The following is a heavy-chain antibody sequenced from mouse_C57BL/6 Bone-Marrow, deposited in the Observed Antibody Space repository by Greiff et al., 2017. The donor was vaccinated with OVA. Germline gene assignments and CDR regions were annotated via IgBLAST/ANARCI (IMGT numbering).Heavy chain of an antibody. CDR1: GYTFTDYY. CDR3: ARRDGWDEGYYAMDY. V-gene: IGHV1-76*01. D-gene: IGHD4-1*01. CDR2: IYPGSGNT. J-gene: IGHJ4*01. Sequence: QVQLKESGAELVRPGASVKLSCKASGYTFTDYYINWVKQRPGQGLEWIARIYPGSGNTYYNEKFKGKATLTAEKSSSTAYMQLSSLTSEDSAVYYCARRDGWDEGYYAMDYWGQGTSVTVSS.